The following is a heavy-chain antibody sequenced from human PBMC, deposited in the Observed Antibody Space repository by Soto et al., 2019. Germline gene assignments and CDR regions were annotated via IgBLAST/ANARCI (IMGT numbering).Heavy chain of an antibody. D-gene: IGHD3-16*02. Sequence: QVQLQESGPGLVKPSQTLSLTCTVSGGSISSGGYYWSWIRQHPGKGLEWIGYIYYSGSTYYNPSLKSRVTISVDTSKNQFSLKLSSVTAADTAVYYCARGASFYYDYIWGSYRPYYFDYWGQVTLVTVSS. CDR1: GGSISSGGYY. CDR3: ARGASFYYDYIWGSYRPYYFDY. CDR2: IYYSGST. J-gene: IGHJ4*02. V-gene: IGHV4-31*03.